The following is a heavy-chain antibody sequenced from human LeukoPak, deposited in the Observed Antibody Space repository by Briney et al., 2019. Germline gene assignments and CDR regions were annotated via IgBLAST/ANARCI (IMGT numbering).Heavy chain of an antibody. CDR2: ISGSGGTT. D-gene: IGHD1-1*01. CDR1: GFTFNNYA. J-gene: IGHJ4*02. CDR3: AKEGGWNEDEHSE. V-gene: IGHV3-23*01. Sequence: GGSLRLSCAASGFTFNNYAMSWVRQAPGKGLEWVSGISGSGGTTYYADSVKGRFTISRDNSKDTLYLQMNSLRAEDTAVYYCAKEGGWNEDEHSEWGQGTLVTVSS.